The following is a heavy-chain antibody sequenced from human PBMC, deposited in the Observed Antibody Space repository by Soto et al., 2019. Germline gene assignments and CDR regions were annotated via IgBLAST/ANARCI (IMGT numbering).Heavy chain of an antibody. J-gene: IGHJ6*02. CDR3: ARFQGPGTAMVYYYYYDMEV. CDR1: GFTFSSYG. Sequence: GGSLRLSCAASGFTFSSYGMHWVRQAPGKGLEWVAVIWYDGSNKYYADSVKGRFTISRDNSKNTLYLQMNSLRAEDTAVYYCARFQGPGTAMVYYYYYDMEVWGQEATVTVSS. CDR2: IWYDGSNK. D-gene: IGHD5-18*01. V-gene: IGHV3-33*01.